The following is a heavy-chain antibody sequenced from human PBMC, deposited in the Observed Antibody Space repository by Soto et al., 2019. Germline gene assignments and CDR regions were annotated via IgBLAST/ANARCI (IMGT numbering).Heavy chain of an antibody. CDR3: ARGHSTDCSNGVCSFFYNHEMDV. D-gene: IGHD2-8*01. J-gene: IGHJ6*02. Sequence: ASVKVSCKASGYSFTDYHIHWVREAPGQGLEWLGRINPKSGGTSTAQKVQGWVTMTRDRSISTVYMELTRLRSDDTAVYFCARGHSTDCSNGVCSFFYNHEMDVWGQGTTVTVSS. CDR1: GYSFTDYH. CDR2: INPKSGGT. V-gene: IGHV1-2*04.